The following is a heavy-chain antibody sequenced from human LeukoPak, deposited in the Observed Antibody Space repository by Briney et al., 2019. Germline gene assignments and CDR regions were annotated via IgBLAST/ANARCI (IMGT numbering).Heavy chain of an antibody. CDR1: GYTFISYA. CDR2: ISPYNGNT. Sequence: ASVKVSCKTSGYTFISYAMNWVRQAPGQGLEWMAWISPYNGNTKYARKSQGRVTVTTDTSTTTAYMDLRSLRSDDTAVYYCTRDYLTAAGSDAFDIWGQGTMVTVSS. D-gene: IGHD6-13*01. CDR3: TRDYLTAAGSDAFDI. V-gene: IGHV1-18*01. J-gene: IGHJ3*02.